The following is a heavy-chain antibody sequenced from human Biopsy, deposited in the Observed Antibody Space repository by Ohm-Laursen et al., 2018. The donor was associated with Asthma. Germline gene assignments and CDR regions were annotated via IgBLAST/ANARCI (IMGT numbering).Heavy chain of an antibody. V-gene: IGHV3-30*03. CDR3: ARERAGVLGSYNGMDD. CDR2: VTYDGISQ. Sequence: SLRLSCAASGFTFSNYGMHWVRQAAGKGLDWVAVVTYDGISQYYAESVKGRFTISRDNSRNTLNLQMNSVRPDDTAVYFCARERAGVLGSYNGMDDWGPGTTVSVAS. J-gene: IGHJ6*02. CDR1: GFTFSNYG. D-gene: IGHD2-8*01.